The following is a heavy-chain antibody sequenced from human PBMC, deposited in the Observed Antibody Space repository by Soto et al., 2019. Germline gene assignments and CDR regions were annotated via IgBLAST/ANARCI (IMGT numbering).Heavy chain of an antibody. J-gene: IGHJ4*02. CDR3: ARDGGHSDVDY. CDR2: IWNDGTTT. Sequence: LVESGGGAAQPGRSLRLSCETSGFTFSHCGMHWVRQAPGKGLEWVGMIWNDGTTTHFTDSVKGRFTISRDNSKNTVYLQMNSLRDEYTAVYYCARDGGHSDVDYWGRGTLVTVSS. V-gene: IGHV3-33*01. D-gene: IGHD2-15*01. CDR1: GFTFSHCG.